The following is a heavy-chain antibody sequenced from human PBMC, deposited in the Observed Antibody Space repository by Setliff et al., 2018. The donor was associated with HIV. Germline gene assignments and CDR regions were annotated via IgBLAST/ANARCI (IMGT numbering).Heavy chain of an antibody. CDR1: GYSISSGYY. CDR3: ARDYSPATVTTFDY. CDR2: IFHSGTT. D-gene: IGHD4-17*01. V-gene: IGHV4-38-2*02. J-gene: IGHJ4*02. Sequence: KASETLSLTCTVSGYSISSGYYWGWIRQPPGKGLEWIGSIFHSGTTYYNPSLKSRVTMSVDTSENQFSLKLSSVTAADTAVYYCARDYSPATVTTFDYWGQGTLVTVSS.